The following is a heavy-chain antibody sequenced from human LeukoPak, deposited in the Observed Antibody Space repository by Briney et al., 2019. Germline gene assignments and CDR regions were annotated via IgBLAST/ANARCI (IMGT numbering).Heavy chain of an antibody. CDR1: GFTFSRHW. J-gene: IGHJ4*02. CDR3: ARICSSTDCLIPD. V-gene: IGHV3-74*01. Sequence: SGGSLRLSCAASGFTFSRHWMHWVRQAPGKGLVWISRIKSDASDTNYADFVKGRFTISRDNAKNTVYLQINSLRDEDTAVYYCARICSSTDCLIPDWGQGTLVTVSS. CDR2: IKSDASDT. D-gene: IGHD2-2*01.